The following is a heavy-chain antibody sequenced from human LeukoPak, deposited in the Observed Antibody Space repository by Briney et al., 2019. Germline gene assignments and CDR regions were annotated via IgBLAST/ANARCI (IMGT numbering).Heavy chain of an antibody. CDR2: MYLGPYS. J-gene: IGHJ2*01. Sequence: GGSLRLSCAASGFSVSDNYVTWVRQAPGRGLEWISVMYLGPYSYRADSVKARTSISRDTSKNTVDLEMNSLRAEDTAVYYCAAALLRGDQHWYFDIWGRGTLVTAS. CDR1: GFSVSDNY. CDR3: AAALLRGDQHWYFDI. D-gene: IGHD3-10*01. V-gene: IGHV3-66*01.